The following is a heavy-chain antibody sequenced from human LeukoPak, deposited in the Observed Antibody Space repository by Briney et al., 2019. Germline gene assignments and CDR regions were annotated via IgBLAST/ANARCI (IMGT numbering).Heavy chain of an antibody. V-gene: IGHV4-59*01. CDR2: IYYSGNS. CDR1: GVSISTYY. Sequence: PSETLSLTCAVSGVSISTYYWSWIRRPPGKGLEWIGYIYYSGNSNYNPSLKSRVTISVDTSKNQFSLKLTSVTAADTAVYYCARDLSSGSYYNGIFDYWGQGTLVTVSS. J-gene: IGHJ4*02. CDR3: ARDLSSGSYYNGIFDY. D-gene: IGHD3-10*01.